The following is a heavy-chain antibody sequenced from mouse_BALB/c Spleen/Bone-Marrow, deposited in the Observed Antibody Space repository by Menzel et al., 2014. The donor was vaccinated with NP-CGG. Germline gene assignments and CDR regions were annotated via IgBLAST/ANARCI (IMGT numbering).Heavy chain of an antibody. V-gene: IGHV1-69*02. CDR1: GYTFTSYW. D-gene: IGHD1-1*01. Sequence: QVQLQQSGAELVRPGASVKLSCKASGYTFTSYWINWVKQRPGQGLEWIGNIYPSDSYTNYNQKFKDKATLTVDKSSSTAYRHLSIPTAEDSAVYYGTREGYYGSSYVDYWGQGTTPTVSS. CDR3: TREGYYGSSYVDY. J-gene: IGHJ2*01. CDR2: IYPSDSYT.